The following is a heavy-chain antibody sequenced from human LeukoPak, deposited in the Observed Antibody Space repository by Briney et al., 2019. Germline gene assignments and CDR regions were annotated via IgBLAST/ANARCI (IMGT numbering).Heavy chain of an antibody. CDR3: ARESLLKGVDY. D-gene: IGHD3-16*01. CDR2: IKQDGSEK. CDR1: GIIFSNYW. J-gene: IGHJ4*02. V-gene: IGHV3-7*01. Sequence: GGSLRLSCAASGIIFSNYWMSWVRQAPGKGLEWVANIKQDGSEKYYVDSVKGRFTISRDNPKNSLYLQMNSLRAEDTAVYYCARESLLKGVDYWGQGTLVTVSS.